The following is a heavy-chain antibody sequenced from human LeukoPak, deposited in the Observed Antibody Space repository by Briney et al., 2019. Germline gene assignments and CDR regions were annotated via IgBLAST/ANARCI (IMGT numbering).Heavy chain of an antibody. CDR1: GFTFSSYD. V-gene: IGHV3-13*01. D-gene: IGHD3-22*01. J-gene: IGHJ3*02. CDR2: IGTAGDT. CDR3: ARASSGYYEGAFDI. Sequence: PGGSLRLSCAASGFTFSSYDMHWVRQATGKGLEWVSAIGTAGDTYYPGSVKGRFTISRENAKNSLYLQMNSLRAGDTAVYYCARASSGYYEGAFDIWGQGTMVTVSS.